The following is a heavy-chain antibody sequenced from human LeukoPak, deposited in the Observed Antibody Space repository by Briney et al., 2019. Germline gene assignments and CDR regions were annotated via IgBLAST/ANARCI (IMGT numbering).Heavy chain of an antibody. CDR2: ITPNSGGT. V-gene: IGHV1-2*06. CDR1: GYTFTGYY. J-gene: IGHJ2*01. D-gene: IGHD5-18*01. CDR3: AVVGSKVNKRYFDL. Sequence: ASVKVSCKASGYTFTGYYMHWVRQAPGQGREWMGRITPNSGGTNYAQKFQGRVTMTRDTSISTAYMELSRLRSDDTAVYYCAVVGSKVNKRYFDLWGRGTLVTVSS.